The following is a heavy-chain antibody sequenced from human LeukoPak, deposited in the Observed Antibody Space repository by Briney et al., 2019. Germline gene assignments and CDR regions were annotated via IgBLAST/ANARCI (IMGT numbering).Heavy chain of an antibody. V-gene: IGHV3-30*02. CDR1: GFTFSSYG. D-gene: IGHD3-10*01. CDR3: AYGSGSYQYYFDY. J-gene: IGHJ4*02. Sequence: GGSLRLSCAASGFTFSSYGMHWVRQAPGKGLEWVAFIRYDGSNKYYADSVKGRFTISRDNSKNTLYLQMNSLRAEDTAVYYCAYGSGSYQYYFDYWGQGTLVTVSS. CDR2: IRYDGSNK.